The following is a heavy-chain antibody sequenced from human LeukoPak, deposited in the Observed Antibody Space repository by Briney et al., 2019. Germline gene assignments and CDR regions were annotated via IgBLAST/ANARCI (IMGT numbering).Heavy chain of an antibody. CDR3: ARDQDSVVVVAALRQREMGGFDP. CDR2: MNPKSGNT. D-gene: IGHD2-15*01. Sequence: GASVKLSCKASGYTFTNYDINWGRQATGQGPEWRGWMNPKSGNTGDAQKLQGRVTMTRKTSIRTAYMELRRLRSDDTAVYYCARDQDSVVVVAALRQREMGGFDPWGQGTLVTVSS. J-gene: IGHJ5*02. V-gene: IGHV1-8*01. CDR1: GYTFTNYD.